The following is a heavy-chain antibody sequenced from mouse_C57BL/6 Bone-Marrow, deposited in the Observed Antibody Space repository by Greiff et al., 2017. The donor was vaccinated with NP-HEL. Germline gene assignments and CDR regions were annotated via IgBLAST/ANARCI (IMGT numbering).Heavy chain of an antibody. CDR1: GYTFTSYG. CDR3: AREGGRGDY. Sequence: VKLMESGAELARPGASVKLSCKASGYTFTSYGISWVKQRTGQGLEWIGEIYPRSGNTYYNEKFKGKVTLTADKSSSTAYMELRSLTSEDSAVYFCAREGGRGDYWGQGTTLTVSS. J-gene: IGHJ2*01. V-gene: IGHV1-81*01. CDR2: IYPRSGNT. D-gene: IGHD3-3*01.